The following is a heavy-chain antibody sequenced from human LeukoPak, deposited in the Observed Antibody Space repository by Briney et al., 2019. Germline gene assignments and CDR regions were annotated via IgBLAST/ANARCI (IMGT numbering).Heavy chain of an antibody. CDR2: ISGSGGST. D-gene: IGHD3-16*02. J-gene: IGHJ4*02. CDR1: GFSLRSYA. Sequence: PGGSLRLSCAASGFSLRSYAMSWVRQAPGKGLEWVSAISGSGGSTYYADSVKGRFTISRDNSKNTLYLQMNSLRAEDTAVYHCAKDRLIGAIVDFDYWGQGTLVTVSS. V-gene: IGHV3-23*01. CDR3: AKDRLIGAIVDFDY.